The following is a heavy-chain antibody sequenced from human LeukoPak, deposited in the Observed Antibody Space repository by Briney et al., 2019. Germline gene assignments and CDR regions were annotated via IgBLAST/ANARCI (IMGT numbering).Heavy chain of an antibody. CDR2: ITGCGGST. J-gene: IGHJ4*02. CDR1: GFTFSSCA. V-gene: IGHV3-23*01. CDR3: AKGPTRTTPCFFDS. D-gene: IGHD2/OR15-2a*01. Sequence: GGSLSLSCAASGFTFSSCAMSWVRRAPGKGLEWVTTITGCGGSTSSSDSVKGRFTISRYNSKNTLDLHLSSLRVEDTAVYYCAKGPTRTTPCFFDSWGQGTLITVSS.